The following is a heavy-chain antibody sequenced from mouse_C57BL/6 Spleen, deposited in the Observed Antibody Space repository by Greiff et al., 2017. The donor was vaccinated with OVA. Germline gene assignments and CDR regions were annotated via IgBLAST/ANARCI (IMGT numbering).Heavy chain of an antibody. CDR1: GYAFSSSW. CDR3: AGVYYDYLFDY. CDR2: IYPGDGDT. D-gene: IGHD2-4*01. J-gene: IGHJ2*01. Sequence: QVQLKESGPELVKPGASVKISCKASGYAFSSSWMNWVKQRPGKGLEWIGRIYPGDGDTNYNGKFKGKATLTADKSSSTAYMQLSSLTSEDSAVYFCAGVYYDYLFDYWGQGTTLTVSS. V-gene: IGHV1-82*01.